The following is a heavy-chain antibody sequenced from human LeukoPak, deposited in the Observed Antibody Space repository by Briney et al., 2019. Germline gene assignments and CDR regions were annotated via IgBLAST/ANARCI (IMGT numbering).Heavy chain of an antibody. V-gene: IGHV4-34*01. CDR2: INHSGSA. J-gene: IGHJ6*03. CDR1: GGSFSGYY. Sequence: PSETLSLTCGVYGGSFSGYYWTWIRQPPGKWLEWIGEINHSGSATHNPSLQSRVTISLDTSKNHFSLKLSSVTAADTAVYYCARAHRNDLEVVIVTTDYSQYYMDVWGKGTTVTVSS. CDR3: ARAHRNDLEVVIVTTDYSQYYMDV. D-gene: IGHD2-15*01.